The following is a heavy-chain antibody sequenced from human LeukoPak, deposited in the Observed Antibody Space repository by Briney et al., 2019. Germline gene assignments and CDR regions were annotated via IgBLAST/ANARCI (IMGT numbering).Heavy chain of an antibody. CDR3: AKGANYDAHNYYDSSGYSKFEPYYFDY. J-gene: IGHJ4*02. D-gene: IGHD3-22*01. CDR1: GFTFSSYG. V-gene: IGHV3-30*18. Sequence: TGGSLSLSCAASGFTFSSYGMQWVRQAPGRGREWVAVISYEGSKKYYADSVKGRFTTSRDHSKNTLYLQMNSLRAEDTAVYYCAKGANYDAHNYYDSSGYSKFEPYYFDYWGQGTLVTVSS. CDR2: ISYEGSKK.